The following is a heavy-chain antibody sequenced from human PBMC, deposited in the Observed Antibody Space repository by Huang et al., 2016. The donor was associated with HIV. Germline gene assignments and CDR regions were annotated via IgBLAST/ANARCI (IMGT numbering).Heavy chain of an antibody. CDR2: IKSKTDGGTT. CDR1: GFTFSNAW. V-gene: IGHV3-15*01. J-gene: IGHJ3*02. Sequence: EVQLVESGGGLVKPGGSLRLSCAASGFTFSNAWMSWVRQAPGKGLEWVGGIKSKTDGGTTDYAAPVKGRFTISRDDSKNTLYLQMNTLKTEDTAVYYCTTDRDYGDYVADAFDIWGQGTMVTVSS. D-gene: IGHD4-17*01. CDR3: TTDRDYGDYVADAFDI.